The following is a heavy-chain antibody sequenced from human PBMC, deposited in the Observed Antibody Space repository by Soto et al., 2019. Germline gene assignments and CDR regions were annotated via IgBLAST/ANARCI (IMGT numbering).Heavy chain of an antibody. CDR1: GHTLTSYQ. J-gene: IGHJ6*02. D-gene: IGHD1-1*01. Sequence: ASVKVSCKASGHTLTSYQMHWLRQAPGHSIEWMGYIEGDSGDASYSQKFQDRITINRQTSANTAYMDLSNLRSEDTAVYYCARGRNLVVSMYSGFGLWGQRPTVTVSS. V-gene: IGHV1-3*01. CDR2: IEGDSGDA. CDR3: ARGRNLVVSMYSGFGL.